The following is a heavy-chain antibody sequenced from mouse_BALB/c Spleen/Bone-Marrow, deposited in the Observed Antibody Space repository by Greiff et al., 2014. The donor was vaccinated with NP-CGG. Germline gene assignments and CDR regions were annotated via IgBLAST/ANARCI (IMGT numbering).Heavy chain of an antibody. CDR1: GYTFSTYW. CDR3: ARLITTGGFAY. V-gene: IGHV1-9*01. J-gene: IGHJ3*01. D-gene: IGHD2-4*01. CDR2: ILPGSGTT. Sequence: QLQQSGAELMKPGASVKISCKATGYTFSTYWVEWVKQRPGHGLEWIGEILPGSGTTNYNEKFKGKATFTADKSSNTAYMQLSSLTSEDSAVYYCARLITTGGFAYWGQGTLVTVSA.